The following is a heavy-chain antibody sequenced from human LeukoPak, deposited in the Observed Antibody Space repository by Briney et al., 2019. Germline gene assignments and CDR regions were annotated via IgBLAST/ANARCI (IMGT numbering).Heavy chain of an antibody. V-gene: IGHV3-21*04. D-gene: IGHD2-2*01. J-gene: IGHJ4*02. CDR2: MTSSSSYI. Sequence: PGGSLRLSCAASGFTFSNFKMNWVRQAPGKGLEWVSSMTSSSSYIYYADSVKGRFTISRDNAKNSLYLQMNSLRAEDTAVYYCARDQRYCSSSSCPWEPFDYWGQGTLVAVSS. CDR3: ARDQRYCSSSSCPWEPFDY. CDR1: GFTFSNFK.